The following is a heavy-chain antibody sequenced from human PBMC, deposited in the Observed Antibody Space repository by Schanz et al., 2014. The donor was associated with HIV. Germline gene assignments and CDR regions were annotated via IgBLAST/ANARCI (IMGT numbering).Heavy chain of an antibody. D-gene: IGHD3-3*01. Sequence: QVHLVESGGGVVQPGRSLRLLCVVSGFTFSSYGMHWVRQAPGKGLEWVAVISHDGSNKYYGDSVKGRFIISRDNSKNTLYLQMNSLRDEDTAVYYCARTVLRFLDWPNANGGMDVWGLGTTVTVSS. V-gene: IGHV3-30*03. CDR2: ISHDGSNK. CDR3: ARTVLRFLDWPNANGGMDV. J-gene: IGHJ6*02. CDR1: GFTFSSYG.